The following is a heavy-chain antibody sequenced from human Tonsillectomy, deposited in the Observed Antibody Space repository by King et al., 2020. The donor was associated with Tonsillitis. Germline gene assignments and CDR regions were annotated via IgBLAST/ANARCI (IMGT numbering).Heavy chain of an antibody. V-gene: IGHV3-72*01. CDR3: GTMVRQQPPAYDDMDV. CDR1: GFSLSDHN. J-gene: IGHJ6*02. D-gene: IGHD3-10*01. CDR2: IRNKVKSYST. Sequence: VQLVESGGGLVQPGGSLRLSCVASGFSLSDHNLDWVRQAPGKGLEWVGRIRNKVKSYSTEYAASVKDRFTISRDDSKNSLYLQMNSLKTEDTAVYYCGTMVRQQPPAYDDMDVWGQGTTVTVSS.